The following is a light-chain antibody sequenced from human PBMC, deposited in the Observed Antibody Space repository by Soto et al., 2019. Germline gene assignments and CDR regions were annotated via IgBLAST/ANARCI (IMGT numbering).Light chain of an antibody. CDR1: QSVSSY. CDR2: DAS. V-gene: IGKV3-11*01. Sequence: EIVLTQSPATVSLSPGERATLSCRASQSVSSYLAWYQQRPGQAPRLLIYDASTRATGIPARFSGSGSGTDFTLTISSLEPEDFAFYSCQQRSNWPPPYTFGQGTKLEIK. J-gene: IGKJ2*01. CDR3: QQRSNWPPPYT.